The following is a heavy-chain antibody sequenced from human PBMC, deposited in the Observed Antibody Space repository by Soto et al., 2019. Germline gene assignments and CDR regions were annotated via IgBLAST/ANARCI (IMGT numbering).Heavy chain of an antibody. CDR2: IYYSGST. D-gene: IGHD3-22*01. V-gene: IGHV4-59*01. CDR1: GGSISSYY. CDR3: ARDSSSYLLPRRMDV. Sequence: PSETLSLTCTVSGGSISSYYWSWIRQPPGKGLEWIGYIYYSGSTNYNPSLKSRVTISGDTSKNQFSLKLSSVTAADTAVYYCARDSSSYLLPRRMDVWGQGTTVTVSS. J-gene: IGHJ6*02.